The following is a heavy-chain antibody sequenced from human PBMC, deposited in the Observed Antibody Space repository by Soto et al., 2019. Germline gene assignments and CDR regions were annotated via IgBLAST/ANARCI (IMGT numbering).Heavy chain of an antibody. CDR1: GYTFTSYD. Sequence: GASVKVSCKASGYTFTSYDINWVRQATGQGLEWMGWMNPNSGNTGYAQKFQGRVTMTRNTSISTAYMELSSLRSEDTAVYYCARGAAIERYFDYWGQGTLVTVSS. CDR3: ARGAAIERYFDY. V-gene: IGHV1-8*01. CDR2: MNPNSGNT. J-gene: IGHJ4*02. D-gene: IGHD6-25*01.